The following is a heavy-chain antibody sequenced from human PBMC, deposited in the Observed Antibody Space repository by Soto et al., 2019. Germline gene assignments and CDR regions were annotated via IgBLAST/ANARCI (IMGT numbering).Heavy chain of an antibody. CDR3: ARDRYYYDSSGYPHFDY. V-gene: IGHV1-69*06. D-gene: IGHD3-22*01. Sequence: SVKVSCKASGGTFSSYAISWVRQAPGQGLEWMGGIIPIFGSANYAQKFQGRVTITADKSTSTAYMELSSLRSEDTAVYYCARDRYYYDSSGYPHFDYWGQGTLVTVSS. CDR1: GGTFSSYA. CDR2: IIPIFGSA. J-gene: IGHJ4*02.